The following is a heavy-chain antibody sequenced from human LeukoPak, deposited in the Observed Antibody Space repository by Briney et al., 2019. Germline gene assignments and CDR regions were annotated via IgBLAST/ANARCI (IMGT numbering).Heavy chain of an antibody. D-gene: IGHD3-22*01. V-gene: IGHV3-72*01. CDR1: GFTFSDHY. CDR3: ARGGTHYYDSSAYYSP. Sequence: GGSLRLSCAASGFTFSDHYMDWVRQAPGKGLEWVGRTRNKANSYSTEYAASVKGRFTISRDESKNSLYLQMNSLKTEDTAVYYCARGGTHYYDSSAYYSPWGQGTLATVSS. CDR2: TRNKANSYST. J-gene: IGHJ5*02.